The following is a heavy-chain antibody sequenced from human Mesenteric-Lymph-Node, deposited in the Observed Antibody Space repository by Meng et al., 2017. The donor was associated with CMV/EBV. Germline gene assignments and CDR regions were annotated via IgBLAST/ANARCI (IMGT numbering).Heavy chain of an antibody. D-gene: IGHD2-2*02. CDR3: AREGGNCSSTSCYTPAYYYYGMDV. CDR2: MNPNSGNT. V-gene: IGHV1-8*02. CDR1: GYTFTGYY. Sequence: ASVKVSCKASGYTFTGYYMHWVRQAPGQGLEWMGWMNPNSGNTGYAQKFQGRVTMTRNTSISTAYMELSSLRSEDTAVYYCAREGGNCSSTSCYTPAYYYYGMDVWGQGTTVTVSS. J-gene: IGHJ6*02.